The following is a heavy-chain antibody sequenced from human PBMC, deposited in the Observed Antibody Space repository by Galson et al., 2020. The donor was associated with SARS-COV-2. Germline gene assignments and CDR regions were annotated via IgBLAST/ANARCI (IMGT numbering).Heavy chain of an antibody. V-gene: IGHV1-2*04. CDR1: RYTFTDYY. CDR2: INPNSGGT. CDR3: ARETEMTTFNFFDS. D-gene: IGHD4-4*01. J-gene: IGHJ4*02. Sequence: ASVQVSRKASRYTFTDYYIHWVRQAPGQGLEGMGWINPNSGGTNYAQKFQGWVTMTRDTSISTAYMELSRLKSDGTAVYDCARETEMTTFNFFDSWGQGTLVTVSS.